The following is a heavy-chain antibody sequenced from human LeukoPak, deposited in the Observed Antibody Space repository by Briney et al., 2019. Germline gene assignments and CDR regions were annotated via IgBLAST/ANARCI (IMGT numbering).Heavy chain of an antibody. Sequence: ASVKVSCKASGYTFTSYYMHWVRQAPGQGLEWMGIINPSGGSTSYAQRFQGRVTMTRDMSTSTVYMELSSLRSEDTAVYYCARCPLEWELPGGLWFDPWGQGTLVTVSS. CDR3: ARCPLEWELPGGLWFDP. D-gene: IGHD1-26*01. CDR1: GYTFTSYY. V-gene: IGHV1-46*01. J-gene: IGHJ5*02. CDR2: INPSGGST.